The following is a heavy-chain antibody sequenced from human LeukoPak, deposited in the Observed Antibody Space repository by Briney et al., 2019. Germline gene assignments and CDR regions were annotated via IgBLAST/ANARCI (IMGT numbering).Heavy chain of an antibody. J-gene: IGHJ6*03. V-gene: IGHV4-4*02. CDR2: MYLSGTT. CDR1: RFTFSSYW. CDR3: AGLVGRYSSGLYYYY. D-gene: IGHD3-22*01. Sequence: GSLRLSCAASRFTFSSYWMSWVRQAPGKGLEWIGEMYLSGTTHSNPSVKSRVTISIDKSKNQFFLNLSSVTAADTAVYYCAGLVGRYSSGLYYYY.